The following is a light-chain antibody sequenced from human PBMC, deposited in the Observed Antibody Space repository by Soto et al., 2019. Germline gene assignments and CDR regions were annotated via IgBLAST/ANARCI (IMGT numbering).Light chain of an antibody. Sequence: QSVLTQPPSVSAAPGQKVTISCSGSGSNIGNNFVSWYQQFPGTAPKLLIYDNNKRPSGIPDRFSGSKSGTSATLGITGLQTGDEADYYCGTWDNSLSAYASGAGTKVTVL. J-gene: IGLJ1*01. V-gene: IGLV1-51*01. CDR1: GSNIGNNF. CDR3: GTWDNSLSAYA. CDR2: DNN.